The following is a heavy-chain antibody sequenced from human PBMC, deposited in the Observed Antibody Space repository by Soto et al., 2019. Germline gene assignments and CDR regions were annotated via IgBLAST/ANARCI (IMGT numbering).Heavy chain of an antibody. CDR2: INPNSGGT. J-gene: IGHJ2*01. D-gene: IGHD1-7*01. V-gene: IGHV1-2*04. Sequence: ASVKVSCKASGYTFTGYYMHWVRQAPGQGLEWMGWINPNSGGTNYAQKFQGWVTMTRDTSISTAYMELSRLRSDDTAVYYCARGELELRTHWYFDLWGRGTLVTVS. CDR3: ARGELELRTHWYFDL. CDR1: GYTFTGYY.